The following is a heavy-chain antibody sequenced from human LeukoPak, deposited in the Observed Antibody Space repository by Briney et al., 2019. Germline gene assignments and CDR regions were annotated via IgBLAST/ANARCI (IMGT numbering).Heavy chain of an antibody. CDR3: ARHIVVVSTPADWFDP. J-gene: IGHJ5*02. D-gene: IGHD2-21*01. CDR2: IYYSGST. CDR1: GGAISSSSHY. V-gene: IGHV4-39*01. Sequence: SETLSLTCTVSGGAISSSSHYWGWIRQPPGRGLEWIGSIYYSGSTYYDPSLKSRVTISVDTSKNQFSLKLSSVSAADTAVYHCARHIVVVSTPADWFDPWGQGTLVTVSS.